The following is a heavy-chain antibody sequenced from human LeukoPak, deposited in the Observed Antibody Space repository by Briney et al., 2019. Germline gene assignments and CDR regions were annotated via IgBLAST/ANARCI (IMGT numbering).Heavy chain of an antibody. J-gene: IGHJ3*02. CDR3: VRGAVRYFARFEAFDI. V-gene: IGHV1-8*03. Sequence: ASVKVSRKASGYTFTSYDINWVRQATGQGLEWMGWMNPNSGNTGYAQKFQGRVTITRNTSISTAYMELSSLRSEDTAVYYCVRGAVRYFARFEAFDIWGQGTMVTVSS. CDR2: MNPNSGNT. D-gene: IGHD3-9*01. CDR1: GYTFTSYD.